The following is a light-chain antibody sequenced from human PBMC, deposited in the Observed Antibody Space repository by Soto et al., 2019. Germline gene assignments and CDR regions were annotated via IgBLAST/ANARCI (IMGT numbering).Light chain of an antibody. CDR2: DAS. CDR1: QSVNNY. Sequence: EVVLTQSPATLSLSPGDRATLSCRASQSVNNYLVWYQQRPGQAPRLLIYDASKRATGIPARFSGSGSGTDFPLNISSLEPEDFAVYYCQQRNNWWTFGQGTKVEIK. V-gene: IGKV3-11*01. J-gene: IGKJ1*01. CDR3: QQRNNWWT.